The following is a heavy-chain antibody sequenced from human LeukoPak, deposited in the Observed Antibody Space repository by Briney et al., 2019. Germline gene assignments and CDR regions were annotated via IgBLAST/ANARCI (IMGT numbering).Heavy chain of an antibody. CDR3: ASMYNWNYYYYKDV. CDR1: GGTFSSYA. CDR2: IIPIFGTA. V-gene: IGHV1-69*05. Sequence: SVKVSCKASGGTFSSYAISWVRQAPGQGLEWMGGIIPIFGTANYAQKFQGRVTITTDESTSTAYMELSSLRSEDTAVYYCASMYNWNYYYYKDVWGKGTTVTVSS. D-gene: IGHD1-20*01. J-gene: IGHJ6*03.